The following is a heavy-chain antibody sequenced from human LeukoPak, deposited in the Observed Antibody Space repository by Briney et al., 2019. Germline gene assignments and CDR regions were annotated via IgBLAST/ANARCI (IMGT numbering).Heavy chain of an antibody. CDR1: GFTFDDYV. Sequence: GGSLRLSCTASGFTFDDYVMHWVRQAPGKGLEWVSLISGDGSGTYYADSVKGRFTISRDNSKNALFLHMSGLRAEDTALYYCATQNPPGSGYYDTYNWFDPWGQGTLVTVAS. D-gene: IGHD5-12*01. V-gene: IGHV3-43*02. J-gene: IGHJ5*02. CDR2: ISGDGSGT. CDR3: ATQNPPGSGYYDTYNWFDP.